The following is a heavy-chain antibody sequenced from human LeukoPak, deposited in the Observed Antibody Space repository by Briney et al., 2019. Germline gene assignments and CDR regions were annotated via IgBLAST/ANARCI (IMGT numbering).Heavy chain of an antibody. J-gene: IGHJ3*02. CDR2: IIPIFGTA. V-gene: IGHV1-69*05. CDR3: ARGRGSSRSDAFDI. Sequence: ASVKVSCEASGGTFSSYAISWVRQAPGQGLEWMGGIIPIFGTANYAQKFQGRVTITTDESTSTAYMELSSLRSEDTAVYYCARGRGSSRSDAFDIWGQGAMVTVSS. D-gene: IGHD6-13*01. CDR1: GGTFSSYA.